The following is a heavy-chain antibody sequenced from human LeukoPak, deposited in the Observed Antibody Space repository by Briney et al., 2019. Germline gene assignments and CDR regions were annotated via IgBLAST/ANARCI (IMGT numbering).Heavy chain of an antibody. Sequence: SETLSLTCTVSGGSISSHYWSWIRQPAGKGLEWIGRLYTSGSTYYNPSLMARVTMSVDTSRNQISLKLTSVTAADSAVYYCARDVRYSSGWYYFDYWGQGTLVTVSS. CDR3: ARDVRYSSGWYYFDY. CDR2: LYTSGST. D-gene: IGHD6-19*01. V-gene: IGHV4-4*07. J-gene: IGHJ4*02. CDR1: GGSISSHY.